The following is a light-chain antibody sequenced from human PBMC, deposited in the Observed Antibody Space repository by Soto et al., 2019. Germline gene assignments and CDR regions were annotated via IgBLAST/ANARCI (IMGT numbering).Light chain of an antibody. CDR1: QSINTW. V-gene: IGKV1-5*03. CDR2: KAS. Sequence: DIQMTQSPSILSASVGDRVTVTCRASQSINTWVAWYQQKPGKAPYLLIYKASTLEAGVPSRFSGTGSGTEFTLTISSVQPDDFATYYCQQYHSYPWTFGQGTKVDLK. J-gene: IGKJ1*01. CDR3: QQYHSYPWT.